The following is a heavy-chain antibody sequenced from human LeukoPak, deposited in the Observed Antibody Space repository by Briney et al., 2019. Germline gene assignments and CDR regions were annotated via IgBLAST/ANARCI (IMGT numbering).Heavy chain of an antibody. Sequence: PGGSLRLSCAASGFSFSKYGMRWVRQAPGKGLGWVAVISHDGSNKYYADSVKGRFTISRDNSKNTLYLQMNSLRAEETAVYYCAGDGHTGMAVYHFDYWGQGALVTVSS. CDR1: GFSFSKYG. J-gene: IGHJ4*02. CDR3: AGDGHTGMAVYHFDY. CDR2: ISHDGSNK. V-gene: IGHV3-30*03. D-gene: IGHD5-18*01.